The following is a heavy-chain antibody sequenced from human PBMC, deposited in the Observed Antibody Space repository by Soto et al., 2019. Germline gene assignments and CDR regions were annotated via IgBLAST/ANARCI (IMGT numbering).Heavy chain of an antibody. CDR2: IYHGNSDT. J-gene: IGHJ6*02. CDR1: GYSFTSYW. Sequence: EVQLVQSGAEVKKPGESLKISCKGSGYSFTSYWIGWVRQMPGKGLEWMGIIYHGNSDTRYIPSFRGQATISADKSISTAYLQWSSLKASDTAIYYCARTAAAGKYYYGVDVWGQGTTVTVSS. D-gene: IGHD6-13*01. V-gene: IGHV5-51*01. CDR3: ARTAAAGKYYYGVDV.